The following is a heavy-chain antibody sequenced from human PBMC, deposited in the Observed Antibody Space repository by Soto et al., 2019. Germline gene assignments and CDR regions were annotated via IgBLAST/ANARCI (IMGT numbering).Heavy chain of an antibody. CDR1: GYTFTSYA. V-gene: IGHV1-3*01. Sequence: QVQLVQSGAEVKKPGASVKVSCKASGYTFTSYAMHWVRQAPGQRLEWMGWISAGNGNTKYSQKFQGRVTITRDTSASTAYRELSSLRAEDTAAYYCAGSFTVPAAIGSWGQGTLVTVSS. CDR3: AGSFTVPAAIGS. J-gene: IGHJ5*02. CDR2: ISAGNGNT. D-gene: IGHD2-2*02.